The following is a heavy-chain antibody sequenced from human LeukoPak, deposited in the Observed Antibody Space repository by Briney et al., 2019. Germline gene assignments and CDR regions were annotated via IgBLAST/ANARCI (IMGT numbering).Heavy chain of an antibody. D-gene: IGHD7-27*01. J-gene: IGHJ4*02. Sequence: GGSLRLSCAASGFTFSSYWMHWVRQGPGKGLVRVSRIKSDGTTTDYEDSVKGRFTVSRDNAKNTLYLQMNSLRGDDTAVYYCARGTWGLFDYWGQGIRVTVSS. CDR1: GFTFSSYW. CDR3: ARGTWGLFDY. CDR2: IKSDGTTT. V-gene: IGHV3-74*01.